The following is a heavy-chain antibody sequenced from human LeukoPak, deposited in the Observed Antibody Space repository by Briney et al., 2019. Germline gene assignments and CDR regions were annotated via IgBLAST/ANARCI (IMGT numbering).Heavy chain of an antibody. CDR1: GYTFTSYG. CDR3: ARDHSSGWFWGAFDI. Sequence: ASVKVSCTASGYTFTSYGISWVRQAPGQGLEWMGWISAYNGNTNYAQKLQGRVTMTTDTSTSTAYMELRSLRSDDTAVYYCARDHSSGWFWGAFDIWGQGTMVTVSS. V-gene: IGHV1-18*01. CDR2: ISAYNGNT. J-gene: IGHJ3*02. D-gene: IGHD6-19*01.